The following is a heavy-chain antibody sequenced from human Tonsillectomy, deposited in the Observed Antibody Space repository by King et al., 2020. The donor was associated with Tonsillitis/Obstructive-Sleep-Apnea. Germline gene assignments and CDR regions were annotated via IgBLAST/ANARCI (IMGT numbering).Heavy chain of an antibody. CDR1: GFTFDDYA. Sequence: VQLVESGGGLVQPGRSLRLSCAASGFTFDDYAMHWVRQAPGKGLEWVSGISWNSGSIGYADSVKGRFTISRDNAKNSLYLQMNSLRAEDTALYYCAKDHQCSSTSCYSSHYYYYMDVWGKGTTVTVSS. D-gene: IGHD2-2*02. V-gene: IGHV3-9*01. CDR3: AKDHQCSSTSCYSSHYYYYMDV. CDR2: ISWNSGSI. J-gene: IGHJ6*03.